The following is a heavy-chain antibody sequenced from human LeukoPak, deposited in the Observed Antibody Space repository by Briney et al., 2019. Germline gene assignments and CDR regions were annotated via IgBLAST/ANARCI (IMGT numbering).Heavy chain of an antibody. CDR1: GDSINTYY. CDR2: IYYTGST. D-gene: IGHD4-23*01. J-gene: IGHJ4*02. Sequence: SETLSLTCTVPGDSINTYYWNWIRQPPGKGLEWIGNIYYTGSTKYNPALKSRVTISVDTSKNQFSLKLSSVTAADTAVYYCATDYGGTLSYWGQGTLVTVSS. V-gene: IGHV4-59*01. CDR3: ATDYGGTLSY.